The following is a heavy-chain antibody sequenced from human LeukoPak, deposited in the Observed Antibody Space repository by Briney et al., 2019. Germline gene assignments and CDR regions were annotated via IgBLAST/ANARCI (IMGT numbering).Heavy chain of an antibody. CDR2: ISASGGST. CDR1: GFTFDDYA. J-gene: IGHJ4*02. Sequence: GGSLRLSCAASGFTFDDYALHWVRQAPGKGLEWVSGISASGGSTYYADSVKGRFTISRDNSKNTLFLQMNSLRAEDTAVYYCAKGSDTDSYEATDWGQGTLVTVSS. D-gene: IGHD5-12*01. V-gene: IGHV3-23*01. CDR3: AKGSDTDSYEATD.